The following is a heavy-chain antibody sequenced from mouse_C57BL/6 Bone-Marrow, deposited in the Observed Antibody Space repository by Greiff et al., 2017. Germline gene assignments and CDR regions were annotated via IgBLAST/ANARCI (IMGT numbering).Heavy chain of an antibody. D-gene: IGHD2-2*01. CDR1: GYAFTNYL. CDR3: ARSGYGYLSWFAY. J-gene: IGHJ3*01. Sequence: QVQLKESGAELVRPGTSVKVSCKASGYAFTNYLIEWVKQRPGQGLEWIGVINPGSGGTNYNEKFKGKATLTADKSSSPAYMQLSSLTSEDSAVYFCARSGYGYLSWFAYWGQGTLVTVSA. CDR2: INPGSGGT. V-gene: IGHV1-54*01.